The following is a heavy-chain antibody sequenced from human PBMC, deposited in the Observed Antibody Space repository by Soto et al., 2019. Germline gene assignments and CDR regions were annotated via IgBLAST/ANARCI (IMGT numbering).Heavy chain of an antibody. J-gene: IGHJ6*02. D-gene: IGHD3-16*01. V-gene: IGHV1-18*01. Sequence: QVQLVQSGDEVKKPGASVKVSCKASGYIFVNYGIAWVRQAPGQGLEWMGWISPYTGNTHSASTVQGRLTMTTDTSTSTAYMDRGSLTSADTAVYYCVMLDNYVTPTPQDVWGQGTTVTVSS. CDR1: GYIFVNYG. CDR2: ISPYTGNT. CDR3: VMLDNYVTPTPQDV.